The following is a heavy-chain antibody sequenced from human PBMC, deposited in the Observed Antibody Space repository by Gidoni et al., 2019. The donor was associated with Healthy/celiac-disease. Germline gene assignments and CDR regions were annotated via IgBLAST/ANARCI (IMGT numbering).Heavy chain of an antibody. CDR3: ASTKNWPATVTSYYGMDV. Sequence: QVQLVESGGGVVQPGRSLRLSCAASGFTFSSYGMHWVRQAPGKGLEWVAVRWYDGSNKYYADSVKGRFTISRDNSKNTLYLQMNSLRAEDTAVYYCASTKNWPATVTSYYGMDVWGQGTTVTVSS. CDR1: GFTFSSYG. J-gene: IGHJ6*02. D-gene: IGHD4-4*01. CDR2: RWYDGSNK. V-gene: IGHV3-33*01.